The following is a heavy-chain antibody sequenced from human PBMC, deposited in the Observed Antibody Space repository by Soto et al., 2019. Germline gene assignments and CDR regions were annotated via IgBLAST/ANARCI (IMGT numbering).Heavy chain of an antibody. CDR1: GFTFSSYA. CDR3: AREGFGELSPSFDY. D-gene: IGHD3-10*01. Sequence: QVQLVESGGGVVQPGRSLRLSCAASGFTFSSYAMHWVRQAPGKGLEWVAVISYDGSNNYYADSVKGRFTISRDNSKNTLYLQMNSLRAEDTAVYYCAREGFGELSPSFDYWGQGTLVTVSS. J-gene: IGHJ4*02. CDR2: ISYDGSNN. V-gene: IGHV3-30-3*01.